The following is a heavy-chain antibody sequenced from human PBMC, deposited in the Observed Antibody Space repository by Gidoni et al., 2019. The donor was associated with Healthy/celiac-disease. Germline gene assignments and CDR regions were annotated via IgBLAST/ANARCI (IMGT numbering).Heavy chain of an antibody. J-gene: IGHJ3*02. V-gene: IGHV3-30-3*01. CDR2: ISYDGSNK. CDR3: AREGGLYYDFWSGYSPPASGAFDI. Sequence: QVQLVASGGGVVQHGRSLRLSCAASGFTFLSHAMHWVRQAPGKGLEWVAVISYDGSNKYYADSVKGRFTISRDNSKNTRYLQMNSLRAEDTAVYYCAREGGLYYDFWSGYSPPASGAFDIWGQGTMVTVSS. D-gene: IGHD3-3*01. CDR1: GFTFLSHA.